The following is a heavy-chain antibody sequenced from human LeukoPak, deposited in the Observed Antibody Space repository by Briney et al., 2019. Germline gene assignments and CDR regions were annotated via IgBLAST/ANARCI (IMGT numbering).Heavy chain of an antibody. CDR3: ARLPVD. CDR2: IYSGGDT. V-gene: IGHV3-66*01. J-gene: IGHJ4*02. D-gene: IGHD2-2*01. CDR1: GFTVSSDY. Sequence: GGCLRLSCAASGFTVSSDYMSWVRQAPGKGLEWVSVIYSGGDTFYADSVKGRFTISRDTSKNTLSLQMNSLRAEDTAVYYCARLPVDWGQGTLVTVYS.